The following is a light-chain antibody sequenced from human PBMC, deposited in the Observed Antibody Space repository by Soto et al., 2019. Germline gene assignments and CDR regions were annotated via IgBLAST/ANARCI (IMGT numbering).Light chain of an antibody. CDR3: QQYHNWPPEYT. Sequence: EIVMTQSPASLSVSPGDGATLSCRASQTVASNLAWYQQKPGQGPRLLIHGASTRAAGVPARFSGSGSGTDFTPTISSLPAEDFGVYLRQQYHNWPPEYTFGQGKKLQIK. V-gene: IGKV3-15*01. CDR1: QTVASN. CDR2: GAS. J-gene: IGKJ2*01.